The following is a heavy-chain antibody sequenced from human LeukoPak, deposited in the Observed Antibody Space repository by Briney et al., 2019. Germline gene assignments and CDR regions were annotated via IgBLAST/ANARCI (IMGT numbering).Heavy chain of an antibody. CDR3: ARGATVVTSYGEYFQH. D-gene: IGHD4-23*01. CDR1: GGSISSSSYY. J-gene: IGHJ1*01. Sequence: PSETLSLTCTVSGGSISSSSYYWGWIRQPPGKGLEGIGSIYYSGSTYYNPSLKSRVTISVDTSKNQFSLKLSSVTAADTAVYYCARGATVVTSYGEYFQHWGEGTLVTVSS. V-gene: IGHV4-39*01. CDR2: IYYSGST.